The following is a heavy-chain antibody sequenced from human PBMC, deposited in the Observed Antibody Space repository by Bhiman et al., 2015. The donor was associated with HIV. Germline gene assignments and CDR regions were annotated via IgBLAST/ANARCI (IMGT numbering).Heavy chain of an antibody. CDR1: GFTFITYA. V-gene: IGHV3-64*01. D-gene: IGHD3-22*01. CDR3: ASSGYNDAFDV. J-gene: IGHJ3*01. CDR2: ISSNGGST. Sequence: EVQLVESGGGLVQPGGSLRLSCAAHGFTFITYAMHWVRQAPGKGLEYVSTISSNGGSTYYANSVKGRFTISRDNSKKILYLQMGSLRAEDMAVYYCASSGYNDAFDVWGQGTMVTVSS.